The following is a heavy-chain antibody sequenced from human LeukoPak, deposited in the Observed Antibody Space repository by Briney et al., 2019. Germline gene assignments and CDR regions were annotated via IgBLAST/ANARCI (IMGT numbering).Heavy chain of an antibody. Sequence: GESLKISCQGFEKSLIYHWISWVRQMPGKGLEWMGKITLSDSSATYSPSFQGHVTILIDKSIDTAYLEWSNLKASGTAMYYCARHWGYCSSTSCYGGSYYFDYWGQGTLVTVSS. CDR1: EKSLIYHW. CDR2: ITLSDSSA. V-gene: IGHV5-10-1*01. D-gene: IGHD2-2*01. J-gene: IGHJ4*02. CDR3: ARHWGYCSSTSCYGGSYYFDY.